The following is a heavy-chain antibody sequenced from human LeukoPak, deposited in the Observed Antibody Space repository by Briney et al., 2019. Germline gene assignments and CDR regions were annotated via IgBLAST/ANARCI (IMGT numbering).Heavy chain of an antibody. V-gene: IGHV4-34*01. J-gene: IGHJ6*04. Sequence: SETLSLTCAVYGGSFSGYYWSWIRQPPGKGLEWIGEINHSGSTNYNPSLKSRVTLSVDTSKNQFSLKLSSVTAADTAVYYCARGLSSGMDVWGKGTTVTVSS. CDR2: INHSGST. CDR3: ARGLSSGMDV. CDR1: GGSFSGYY.